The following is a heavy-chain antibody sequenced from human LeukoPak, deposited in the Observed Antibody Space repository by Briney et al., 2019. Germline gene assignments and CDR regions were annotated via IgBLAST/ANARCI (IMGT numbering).Heavy chain of an antibody. CDR1: GGSISSSSYY. V-gene: IGHV4-39*01. Sequence: PSESLSLTCTVSGGSISSSSYYWGWIRQPPGKELEWIGSIYYSGSTYYNPSLKSRVTISLDTSKNQFSLKLSAVTAADTAVYYCARLFDGPGIAAAGKSIGAFDIWGQGTMVTVSS. CDR3: ARLFDGPGIAAAGKSIGAFDI. J-gene: IGHJ3*02. D-gene: IGHD6-13*01. CDR2: IYYSGST.